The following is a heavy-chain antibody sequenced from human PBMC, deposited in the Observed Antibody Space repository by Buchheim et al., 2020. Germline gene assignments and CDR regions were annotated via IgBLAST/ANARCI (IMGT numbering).Heavy chain of an antibody. CDR2: ISYDGSNK. V-gene: IGHV3-30*18. CDR3: AKGGFYDILTGPPGSYYGMDV. D-gene: IGHD3-9*01. J-gene: IGHJ6*02. Sequence: QVQLMESGGGVVQPGRSLRLSCAASGFTFSSYGMHWVRQAPGKGLEWVAVISYDGSNKYYADSVKGRFTISRDNSKNTLYLQMNSLRAEDTAVYYCAKGGFYDILTGPPGSYYGMDVWGQGTT. CDR1: GFTFSSYG.